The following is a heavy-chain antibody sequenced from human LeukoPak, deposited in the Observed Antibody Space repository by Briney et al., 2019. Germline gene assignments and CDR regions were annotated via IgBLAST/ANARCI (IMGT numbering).Heavy chain of an antibody. Sequence: GGSLRLSCAASGFIFSNAWMSWVRQAPGKGLEWVGRIKSETDGGTTDYAPPVKGRFTISRDDSKSTLFLQMNSLISEDTAVYYCTTNKDSWGQGTLVTVSS. V-gene: IGHV3-15*01. CDR2: IKSETDGGTT. CDR3: TTNKDS. D-gene: IGHD1/OR15-1a*01. J-gene: IGHJ4*02. CDR1: GFIFSNAW.